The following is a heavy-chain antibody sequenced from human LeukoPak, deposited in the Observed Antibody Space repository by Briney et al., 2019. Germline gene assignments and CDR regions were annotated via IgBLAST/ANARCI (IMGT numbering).Heavy chain of an antibody. J-gene: IGHJ4*02. CDR2: IIPIFGTA. V-gene: IGHV1-69*13. D-gene: IGHD6-19*01. Sequence: SVKVSCKASGYTFTSYAISWVRQAPGQGLEWMGGIIPIFGTANYAQKFRGRVTITADESTSTAYMELSSLRSEDTAVYYCARGRMAGTYVFDSWGQGTLVTVSS. CDR3: ARGRMAGTYVFDS. CDR1: GYTFTSYA.